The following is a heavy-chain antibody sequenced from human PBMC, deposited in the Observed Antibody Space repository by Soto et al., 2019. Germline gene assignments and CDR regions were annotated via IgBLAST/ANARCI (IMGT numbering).Heavy chain of an antibody. CDR1: GGSISSNY. J-gene: IGHJ4*02. D-gene: IGHD6-13*01. Sequence: TSETLSLTCVVSGGSISSNYWTWIRQPPGKGLEWIGYVYNSGSTNYNPSLKSRVTISEDTSKSQFSLKVNSMTAADTAVYYCARYRREAVAGYTLDNWGQGILVTVSS. V-gene: IGHV4-59*01. CDR3: ARYRREAVAGYTLDN. CDR2: VYNSGST.